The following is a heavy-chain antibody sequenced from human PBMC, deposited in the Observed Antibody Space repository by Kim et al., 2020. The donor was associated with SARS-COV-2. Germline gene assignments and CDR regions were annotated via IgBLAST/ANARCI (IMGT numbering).Heavy chain of an antibody. CDR1: GFTFDDYA. V-gene: IGHV3-9*01. CDR3: AKGYCSSTSCYANY. CDR2: ISWNSGSI. Sequence: GGSLRLSCAASGFTFDDYAMHWVRQAPGKGLEWVSGISWNSGSIGYADSVKGRFTISRDNAKNSLYLQMNSLRAEDTALYYCAKGYCSSTSCYANYWGQG. J-gene: IGHJ4*02. D-gene: IGHD2-2*01.